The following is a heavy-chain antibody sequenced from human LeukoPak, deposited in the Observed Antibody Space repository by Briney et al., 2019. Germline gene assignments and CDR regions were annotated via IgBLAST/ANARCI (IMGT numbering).Heavy chain of an antibody. D-gene: IGHD3-10*01. CDR1: GFTFSSYW. Sequence: QSGGSLRLSCAASGFTFSSYWMSWVRQAPGKGLEWVANIKQDGSEKYYVVSVKGRFTISRDNSKNTLYLQMNSLRAEDTAVYYCAKSVLLQRPKFDYRGQGTLVTVSS. CDR3: AKSVLLQRPKFDY. CDR2: IKQDGSEK. J-gene: IGHJ4*02. V-gene: IGHV3-7*03.